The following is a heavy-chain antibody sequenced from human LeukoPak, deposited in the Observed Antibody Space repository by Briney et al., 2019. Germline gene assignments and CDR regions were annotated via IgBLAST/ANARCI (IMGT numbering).Heavy chain of an antibody. CDR3: ARDPIHDSWSGRADYNWFDP. CDR2: ISSSSSYI. CDR1: GFTFSSYS. J-gene: IGHJ5*02. D-gene: IGHD3-3*01. Sequence: GGSLRLSCAASGFTFSSYSMNWVRQAPGKGLEWVSSISSSSSYIYYADSVKGRFTISRDNAKNSLYLQMNSPRAEDTAVYYCARDPIHDSWSGRADYNWFDPWGQGTLVTVSS. V-gene: IGHV3-21*01.